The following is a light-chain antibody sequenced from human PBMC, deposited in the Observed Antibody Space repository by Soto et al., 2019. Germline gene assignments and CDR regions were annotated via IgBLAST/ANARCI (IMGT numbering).Light chain of an antibody. J-gene: IGKJ2*01. CDR2: WAS. V-gene: IGKV3-20*01. CDR3: QQYYNTPYT. Sequence: EIVLTQSPGILSLSPGERATLSCRASQSVSNDFLAWYQQKPGQAPRLLLYWASTRESGVPDRFIGSGSETDFTLTISSLQAGDEAIYHCQQYYNTPYTFGQGTTLEI. CDR1: QSVSNDF.